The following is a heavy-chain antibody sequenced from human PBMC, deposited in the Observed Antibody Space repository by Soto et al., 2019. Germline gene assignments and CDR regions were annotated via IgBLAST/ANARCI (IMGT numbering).Heavy chain of an antibody. J-gene: IGHJ4*02. D-gene: IGHD3-22*01. CDR2: ISSSSSYI. V-gene: IGHV3-21*01. Sequence: GESLKISCAASGFTFSSYSMNWVRQAPGKGLEWVSSISSSSSYIYYADSVEGRFTISRDNAKNSLYLQMNSLRAEDTAVYYCARDYYDSSGPYFDYWGQGTLVTVSS. CDR1: GFTFSSYS. CDR3: ARDYYDSSGPYFDY.